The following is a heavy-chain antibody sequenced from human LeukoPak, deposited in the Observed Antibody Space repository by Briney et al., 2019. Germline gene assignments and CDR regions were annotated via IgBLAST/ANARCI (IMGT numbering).Heavy chain of an antibody. D-gene: IGHD3-3*01. J-gene: IGHJ5*02. V-gene: IGHV1-2*02. CDR2: INPNSGST. Sequence: GASLKLSCKASGYTFTRYSMHWVRQAPGQGLQWMGWINPNSGSTNYAQKFQGRVTMTSGTSISTAYMELSRLRSDDTAMYYCARDKRITIFLNWFDLWGQGTLVTVSS. CDR3: ARDKRITIFLNWFDL. CDR1: GYTFTRYS.